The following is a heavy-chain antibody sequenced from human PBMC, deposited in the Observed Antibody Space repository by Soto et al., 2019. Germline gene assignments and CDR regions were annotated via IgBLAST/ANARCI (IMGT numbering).Heavy chain of an antibody. Sequence: QVQLVQSGAEVKKPGASVKVSCKASGYTFTSYGITWVRQAPGQGLEWMGWTSAYNGNTNYAQKLQGRVTMTTDTSPSAAYVEIRSMRSAGTAVGSCPRARVAYGMAVRGQGTTVTVS. V-gene: IGHV1-18*01. CDR1: GYTFTSYG. D-gene: IGHD2-15*01. CDR3: PRARVAYGMAV. J-gene: IGHJ6*02. CDR2: TSAYNGNT.